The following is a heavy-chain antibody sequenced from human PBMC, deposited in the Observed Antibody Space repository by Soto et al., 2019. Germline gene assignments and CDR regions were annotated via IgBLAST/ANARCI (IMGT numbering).Heavy chain of an antibody. V-gene: IGHV1-46*01. CDR3: ATSVNSAMAFDY. Sequence: ASVKGSCKAAGYAFTHYYIYWVRQAPGQGLEWMGIINPNGGITTYAQKFRAGFSMTRDTSTSTVYLELSSLRSEDSAVYYCATSVNSAMAFDYWGPGPLVSVSS. CDR1: GYAFTHYY. D-gene: IGHD5-18*01. CDR2: INPNGGIT. J-gene: IGHJ4*02.